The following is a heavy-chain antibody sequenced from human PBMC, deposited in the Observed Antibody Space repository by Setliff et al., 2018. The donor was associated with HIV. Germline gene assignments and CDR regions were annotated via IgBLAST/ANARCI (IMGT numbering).Heavy chain of an antibody. CDR2: ISIGSGAAI. D-gene: IGHD3-10*01. CDR3: ARDYLYYNMYNGSPVYGMDV. V-gene: IGHV3-21*01. J-gene: IGHJ6*02. Sequence: PGGSLRLSCAASGFIFSDYAIHWVRQAPGRGLEWVSSISIGSGAAIYYAESVQGRFTVSRDNSKNSLYLQMNSLRVEDTAVYYCARDYLYYNMYNGSPVYGMDVWGQGTTVTVSS. CDR1: GFIFSDYA.